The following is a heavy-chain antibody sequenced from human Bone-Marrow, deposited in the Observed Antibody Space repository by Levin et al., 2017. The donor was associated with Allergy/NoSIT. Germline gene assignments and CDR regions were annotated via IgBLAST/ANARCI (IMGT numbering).Heavy chain of an antibody. J-gene: IGHJ4*02. D-gene: IGHD2-2*01. V-gene: IGHV1-69*04. CDR3: ARDVVVVPAATPHPDY. CDR2: IIPILGIT. Sequence: GGSLRLSCKASGATFRSYAITWVRRAPGQGLEWMGRIIPILGITKYAEKFQGRVTFTAAKSTSTAYMELSSLRSEDTAVYYCARDVVVVPAATPHPDYWGQGTLVTVSS. CDR1: GATFRSYA.